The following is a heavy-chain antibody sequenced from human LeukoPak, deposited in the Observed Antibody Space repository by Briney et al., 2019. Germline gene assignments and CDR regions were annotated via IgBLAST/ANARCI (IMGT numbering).Heavy chain of an antibody. J-gene: IGHJ3*02. CDR3: ARGRIQLWLPHDAFDT. V-gene: IGHV4-34*01. CDR1: GGSFSGYY. D-gene: IGHD5-18*01. CDR2: INHSGST. Sequence: SETLSLTCTVSGGSFSGYYWSWIRQPPGKGLEWIGEINHSGSTNYNPSLKSRVTISVDTSKNQFSLKLSSVTAADTAVYYCARGRIQLWLPHDAFDTWGQRTMVTVSS.